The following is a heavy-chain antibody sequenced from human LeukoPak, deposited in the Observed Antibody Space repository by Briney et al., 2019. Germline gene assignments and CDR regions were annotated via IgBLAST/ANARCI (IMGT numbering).Heavy chain of an antibody. J-gene: IGHJ4*02. CDR1: GLTFSNYA. V-gene: IGHV3-23*01. D-gene: IGHD4-11*01. CDR2: ISGSGVST. CDR3: ARDYTNDY. Sequence: GGSLRLSCAASGLTFSNYAMSWVRQAPGKGLEWVSGISGSGVSTDYADSVKGRFTISRDNAKNSLYLQMNSLRDEDTAMYYCARDYTNDYWGQGTLVTVSS.